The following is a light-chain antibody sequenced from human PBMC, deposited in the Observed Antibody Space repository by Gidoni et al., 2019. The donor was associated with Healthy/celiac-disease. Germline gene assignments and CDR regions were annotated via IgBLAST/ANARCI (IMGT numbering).Light chain of an antibody. CDR3: SSYTSSSTPRV. V-gene: IGLV2-14*03. J-gene: IGLJ3*02. CDR2: DVS. Sequence: QSALTQPASVSGSPGQSITISRTGTSSDVGGYNYVSWYQHHPGKAPKLMIYDVSNRPSGVSNRFSGSKSGNTASLTISGLQAEDEADYYCSSYTSSSTPRVFGGGTKLTVL. CDR1: SSDVGGYNY.